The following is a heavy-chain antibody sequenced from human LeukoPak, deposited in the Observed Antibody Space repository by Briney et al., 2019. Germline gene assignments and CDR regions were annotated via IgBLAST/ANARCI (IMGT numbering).Heavy chain of an antibody. D-gene: IGHD2-2*02. J-gene: IGHJ4*02. CDR2: IRYDGSNK. Sequence: GGSLRLSCAASGFTFSSYGMHWVRQAPGKGLEWVAFIRYDGSNKYYADSVKGRFTISRDNAKNSLYLQMNSLRAEDTAVYYCARGYCSSTSCYRYFDYWGQGTLVTVSS. V-gene: IGHV3-30*02. CDR1: GFTFSSYG. CDR3: ARGYCSSTSCYRYFDY.